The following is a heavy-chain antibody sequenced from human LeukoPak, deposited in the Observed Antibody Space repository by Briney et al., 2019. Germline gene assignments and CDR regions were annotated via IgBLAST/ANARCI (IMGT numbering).Heavy chain of an antibody. CDR3: ARGRGTSSGWDHYFDY. CDR2: INSDGSST. Sequence: GRSLRLSCAASGFTFSSYWMHWVRQAPGKGLVWVSRINSDGSSTSYADSVKGRFTISRDNAKNTLYLQMNSLRAEDTAVYYCARGRGTSSGWDHYFDYWGQGTLVTVSS. V-gene: IGHV3-74*01. J-gene: IGHJ4*02. CDR1: GFTFSSYW. D-gene: IGHD6-19*01.